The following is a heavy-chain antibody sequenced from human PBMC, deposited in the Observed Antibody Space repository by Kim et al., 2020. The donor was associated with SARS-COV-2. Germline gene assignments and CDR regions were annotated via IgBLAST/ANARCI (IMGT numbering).Heavy chain of an antibody. CDR3: AKDHPSSGWPTFDS. D-gene: IGHD6-19*01. Sequence: GGSLRLSCAASGFTFSRRAMSWVRQVPGKGLEWIASVNNNNNPYYADSVKGRFTVSRDNTKDTFYLQMNSLRADDTALYYCAKDHPSSGWPTFDSWGQGTVVTVSS. CDR1: GFTFSRRA. J-gene: IGHJ4*02. CDR2: VNNNNNP. V-gene: IGHV3-23*05.